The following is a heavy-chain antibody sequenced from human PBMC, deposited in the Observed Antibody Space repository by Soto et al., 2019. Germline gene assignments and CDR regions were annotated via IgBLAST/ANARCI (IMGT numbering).Heavy chain of an antibody. V-gene: IGHV1-3*05. D-gene: IGHD6-19*01. CDR2: INAGNGNT. CDR1: GYSFTSYA. J-gene: IGHJ4*02. CDR3: ARAVAVPASCDY. Sequence: QVQLVQSGAEEKKPGASVKVSCKASGYSFTSYAMHWVHQAPGQRLEWMGWINAGNGNTKYSQKFQGRVTITRDTSASTAYMELSSLRSEDTAMYYCARAVAVPASCDYWGQGTLVTVSS.